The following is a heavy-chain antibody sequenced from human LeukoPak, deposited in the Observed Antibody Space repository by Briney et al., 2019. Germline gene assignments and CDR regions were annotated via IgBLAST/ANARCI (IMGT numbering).Heavy chain of an antibody. CDR1: GYSFTNYW. CDR2: IYPGDSDT. J-gene: IGHJ6*02. V-gene: IGHV5-51*01. D-gene: IGHD2-2*01. CDR3: ARRDGYCSSTSCYADYYYGMDV. Sequence: GESLQISWQGSGYSFTNYWIGWVSQMHGKGLEWMGIIYPGDSDTTYSPSFQGQVTISADKSISTAYLQWSSLKASDTAMYYCARRDGYCSSTSCYADYYYGMDVWGQGTTVTVSS.